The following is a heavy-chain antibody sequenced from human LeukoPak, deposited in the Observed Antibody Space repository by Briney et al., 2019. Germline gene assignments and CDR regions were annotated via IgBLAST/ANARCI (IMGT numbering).Heavy chain of an antibody. CDR2: ISSSSGNI. V-gene: IGHV3-48*04. CDR1: GFTFSGYS. CDR3: ARDPDTAGSYYDY. D-gene: IGHD3-10*01. Sequence: SGGSLRLSCGASGFTFSGYSMNWVRQVPGKGLEWISYISSSSGNIFYADSVKGRFTISRDNAKNSLYLQMNSLRAEDTAMYYCARDPDTAGSYYDYRGQGALVTVSS. J-gene: IGHJ4*02.